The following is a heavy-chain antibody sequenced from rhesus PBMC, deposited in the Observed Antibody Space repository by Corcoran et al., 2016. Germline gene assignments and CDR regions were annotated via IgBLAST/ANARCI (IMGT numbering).Heavy chain of an antibody. CDR1: GFTFNIYG. CDR2: ISSDGSNK. CDR3: SRFDV. Sequence: EGQMVESGGDLVQPGGSLRLSCAASGFTFNIYGIHWVRQAPGKGLERVAVISSDGSNKQYAASVRDRFTISRDNSRNIVYLQMNNLKLEDTAVYYCSRFDVWGPGVLVIVSS. V-gene: IGHV3-54*02. J-gene: IGHJ5-1*01.